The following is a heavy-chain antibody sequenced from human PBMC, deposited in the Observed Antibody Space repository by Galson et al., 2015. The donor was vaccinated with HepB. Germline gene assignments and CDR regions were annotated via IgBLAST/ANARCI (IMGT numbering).Heavy chain of an antibody. Sequence: SLRLSCAASGFTFSSYGMHWVRQAPGKGLEWVAVISYDGSNKYYADSVKGRFTISRDNSKNTLYLQMNGLRAEDTAVYYCAKVGYSSGPAANYYYYGMDVWGQGITVTVSS. CDR3: AKVGYSSGPAANYYYYGMDV. J-gene: IGHJ6*02. D-gene: IGHD6-19*01. CDR2: ISYDGSNK. V-gene: IGHV3-30*18. CDR1: GFTFSSYG.